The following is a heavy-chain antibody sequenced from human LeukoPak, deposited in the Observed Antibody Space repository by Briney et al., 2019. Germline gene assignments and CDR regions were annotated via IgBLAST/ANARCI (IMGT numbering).Heavy chain of an antibody. Sequence: GGSLRLSCAASRFTSSAYWMTWVRQAPGKGLEWMANIKQDGSEKYYVDSVKGRFTISRDNAKSSLYLQMNSLRAKDTAMYYCARDTRPVEMATVDYWGQGTLVTVSS. CDR1: RFTSSAYW. D-gene: IGHD5-24*01. CDR3: ARDTRPVEMATVDY. J-gene: IGHJ4*02. CDR2: IKQDGSEK. V-gene: IGHV3-7*01.